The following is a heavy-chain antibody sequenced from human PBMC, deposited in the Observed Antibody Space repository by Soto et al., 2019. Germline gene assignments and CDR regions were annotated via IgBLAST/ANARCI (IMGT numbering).Heavy chain of an antibody. CDR1: GFTFKNFA. V-gene: IGHV3-23*01. J-gene: IGHJ4*02. Sequence: GGSLRLSCAASGFTFKNFAMTWVRQAPGKGLEWVSAISGSAGSTYYADAVRGRFTISRDNSKNTLFLQMNSLRAEDTAVYYCAKAELSYYWGQGALVTVSS. D-gene: IGHD1-7*01. CDR2: ISGSAGST. CDR3: AKAELSYY.